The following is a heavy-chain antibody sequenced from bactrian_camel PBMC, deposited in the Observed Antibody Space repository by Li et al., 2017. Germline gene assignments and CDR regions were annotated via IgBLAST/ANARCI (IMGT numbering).Heavy chain of an antibody. CDR2: INSGGGTT. Sequence: DVQLVESGGGLVQPGGSLRLSCAASGLTFSDHDMSWVRQAPGKGLEWVSGINSGGGTTYYTDSVKGRFTISRDNAQNTLYLQMNSLKTEDTAVYYCATEKTLRYGGNWYGYFFYWGQGTQVTVS. D-gene: IGHD6*01. CDR1: GLTFSDHD. J-gene: IGHJ4*01. CDR3: ATEKTLRYGGNWYGYFFY. V-gene: IGHV3S40*01.